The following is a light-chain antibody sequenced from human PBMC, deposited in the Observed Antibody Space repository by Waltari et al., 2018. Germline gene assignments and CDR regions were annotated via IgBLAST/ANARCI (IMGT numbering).Light chain of an antibody. Sequence: SYELTQPPSVSVSPGQTATITCSRDKLGDKYVSLYQLKPGQSPVLVIYQDSQRPSGIPERFSGSNSGNTATLTISGTQAMDEADYYCQAWDSSTVVFGGGTKLTVL. CDR3: QAWDSSTVV. CDR1: KLGDKY. CDR2: QDS. J-gene: IGLJ2*01. V-gene: IGLV3-1*01.